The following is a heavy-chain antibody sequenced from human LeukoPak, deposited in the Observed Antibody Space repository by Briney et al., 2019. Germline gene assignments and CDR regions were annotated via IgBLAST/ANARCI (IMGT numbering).Heavy chain of an antibody. CDR3: ARVGDINDAFDI. CDR2: IYYSGST. CDR1: GGSISSYY. V-gene: IGHV4-59*01. J-gene: IGHJ3*02. Sequence: SETLSLTCTVPGGSISSYYWSWIRQPPGKGLEWIGYIYYSGSTNYNPSLKSRVTISVDTSKNQFSLKLSSVTAADTAVYYCARVGDINDAFDIWGQGTMVTVSS. D-gene: IGHD3-16*02.